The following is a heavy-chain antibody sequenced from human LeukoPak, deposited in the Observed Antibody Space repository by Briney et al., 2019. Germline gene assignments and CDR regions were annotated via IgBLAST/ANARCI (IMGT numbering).Heavy chain of an antibody. V-gene: IGHV3-30-3*01. CDR3: AREWITMVRGANGASYYYGMDV. CDR2: ISYDGSNK. Sequence: GGSLRLSCAASGFIFSSYAMHWVRQAPGKGLEWVAVISYDGSNKYYADSVKGRFTISRDNSKNTLYLQTNSLRAEDTAVYYCAREWITMVRGANGASYYYGMDVWGQGTTVTVSS. J-gene: IGHJ6*02. CDR1: GFIFSSYA. D-gene: IGHD3-10*01.